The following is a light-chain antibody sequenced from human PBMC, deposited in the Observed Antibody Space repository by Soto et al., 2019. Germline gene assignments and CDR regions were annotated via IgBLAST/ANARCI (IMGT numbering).Light chain of an antibody. CDR3: NSYTGSSYV. V-gene: IGLV2-14*01. J-gene: IGLJ1*01. CDR2: GVS. CDR1: SSDVGGYNY. Sequence: QSALTQPASVSGSPGQSITISCTGISSDVGGYNYVSWYQQHPGKAPKLMIYGVSNRPSGVSNRFSGSKSGNTASLTISGLQAEDEADYYCNSYTGSSYVFGTGTKLTVL.